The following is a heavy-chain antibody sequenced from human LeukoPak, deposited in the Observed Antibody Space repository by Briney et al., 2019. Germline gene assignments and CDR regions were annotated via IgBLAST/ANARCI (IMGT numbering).Heavy chain of an antibody. CDR3: ATGNYHGFDI. Sequence: GGSLRLSCAASGFTFSSYWMHWVRQVPGKGLMWVSCINNNGSSSIIRYADSVKGRFTISRDNAKNTLYLQMNSLRAEDMAVYYCATGNYHGFDIWGQGTMVTVSS. J-gene: IGHJ3*02. V-gene: IGHV3-74*01. CDR1: GFTFSSYW. D-gene: IGHD1-7*01. CDR2: INNNGSSSII.